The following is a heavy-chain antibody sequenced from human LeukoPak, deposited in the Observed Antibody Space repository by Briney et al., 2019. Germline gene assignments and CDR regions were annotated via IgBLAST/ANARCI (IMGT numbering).Heavy chain of an antibody. J-gene: IGHJ4*02. CDR1: GGSISNYY. D-gene: IGHD3-9*01. Sequence: SETLSLTSTVSGGSISNYYWSWIRQPPGKGLEWIGYIYTSGSTNYNPFLKTRVTISVDTSKNQFSLKLSSVTAADTAVYYCARHRYFDGFFDYWGQGTLVTVSS. CDR3: ARHRYFDGFFDY. V-gene: IGHV4-4*09. CDR2: IYTSGST.